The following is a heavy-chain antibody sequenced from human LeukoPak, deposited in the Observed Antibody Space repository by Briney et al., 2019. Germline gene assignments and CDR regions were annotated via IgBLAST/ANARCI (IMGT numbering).Heavy chain of an antibody. D-gene: IGHD6-13*01. Sequence: ASVKVSCKASGYTFTSYDINWVRQATGQGLEWMGWMNPNSGNTGYAQKFQGRVTITRNTSISTAYMELSSLRSEDTAVYYCARAYSSSWYTPVYYSYMDVWGKGTTVTVSS. CDR1: GYTFTSYD. CDR2: MNPNSGNT. CDR3: ARAYSSSWYTPVYYSYMDV. J-gene: IGHJ6*03. V-gene: IGHV1-8*03.